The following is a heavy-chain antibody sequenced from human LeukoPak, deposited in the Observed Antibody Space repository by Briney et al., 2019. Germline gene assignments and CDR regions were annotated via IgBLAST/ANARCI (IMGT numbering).Heavy chain of an antibody. CDR1: GFTFSSYD. V-gene: IGHV3-48*03. CDR3: AELGITMIGGV. Sequence: GGSLRLSCAASGFTFSSYDMSWVRQAPGKGLEWVSYINSSGSTIYYAHSVKGRFTIARDNAKNSLYLQMNSLRAEGTAVYYCAELGITMIGGVWGKGTTVTISS. CDR2: INSSGSTI. D-gene: IGHD3-10*02. J-gene: IGHJ6*04.